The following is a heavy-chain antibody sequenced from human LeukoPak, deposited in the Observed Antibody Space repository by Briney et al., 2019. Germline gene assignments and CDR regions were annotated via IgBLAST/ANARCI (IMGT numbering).Heavy chain of an antibody. CDR3: TRYNNDHFDY. CDR1: GFTFGGYG. CDR2: IAYDGSRA. J-gene: IGHJ4*02. Sequence: GGSLRLSCAESGFTFGGYGMHWFRQTPGKGLEWVAVIAYDGSRAFYADSVKGLFTISRDNSKNTMSVQMDDLRAEDTAVYYCTRYNNDHFDYWGQGTLVTVSS. V-gene: IGHV3-33*01. D-gene: IGHD1-14*01.